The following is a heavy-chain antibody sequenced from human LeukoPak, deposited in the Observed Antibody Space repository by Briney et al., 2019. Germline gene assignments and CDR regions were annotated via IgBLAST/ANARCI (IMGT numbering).Heavy chain of an antibody. CDR3: ARVLLERPGIDSFDI. CDR1: GFTFSSYS. CDR2: ISGSWSTI. V-gene: IGHV3-48*01. D-gene: IGHD1-1*01. Sequence: GGSLRLSCAASGFTFSSYSMEWVRQAPGKGLEWVSHISGSWSTIYYADPVKGRFTISRDNAKNSLYLQMNSLRAEDTAVYYCARVLLERPGIDSFDIWGQGTTVTVSS. J-gene: IGHJ3*02.